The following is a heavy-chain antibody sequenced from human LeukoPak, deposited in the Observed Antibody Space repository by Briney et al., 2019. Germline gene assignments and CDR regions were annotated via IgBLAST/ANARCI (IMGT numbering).Heavy chain of an antibody. CDR1: GFTFTSSA. Sequence: SVKVSCKASGFTFTSSAMQWVRQARGQRLEWIGWIVVGSGNTNYAQKFQERVTITRDMSTSTAYMELSSLRSEDTAVYYCARVYGDYDGYYYYYYYMDVWGKGTTVTVSS. D-gene: IGHD4-17*01. V-gene: IGHV1-58*02. CDR2: IVVGSGNT. J-gene: IGHJ6*03. CDR3: ARVYGDYDGYYYYYYYMDV.